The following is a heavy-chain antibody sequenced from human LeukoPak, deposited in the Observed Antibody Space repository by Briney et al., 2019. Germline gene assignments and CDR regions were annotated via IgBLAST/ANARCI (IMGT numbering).Heavy chain of an antibody. Sequence: GGSLRLSCEASGFTFSSYWMSWVRQAPGKGLEWVAHIKEDESDEYYVDSVRGRFTASRDNAKNSVNLQMDSLRVEDTAVYYCARQTTVATDHWGQGTLVTVSP. CDR2: IKEDESDE. D-gene: IGHD4-23*01. J-gene: IGHJ4*02. CDR3: ARQTTVATDH. CDR1: GFTFSSYW. V-gene: IGHV3-7*01.